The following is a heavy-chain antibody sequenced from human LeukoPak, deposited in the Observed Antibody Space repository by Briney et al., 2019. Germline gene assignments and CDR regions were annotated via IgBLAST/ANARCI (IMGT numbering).Heavy chain of an antibody. CDR1: GGTFISYA. Sequence: SVKVSCKASGGTFISYAISWVRQAPGQGLEWMGGIIPIFGTANYAQKFQGRVTITADESTSTAYMELSSLRSEDTAVYYCARGPPGYSYGYDYYYGMDVWGQGTTVTVSS. D-gene: IGHD5-18*01. V-gene: IGHV1-69*13. J-gene: IGHJ6*02. CDR2: IIPIFGTA. CDR3: ARGPPGYSYGYDYYYGMDV.